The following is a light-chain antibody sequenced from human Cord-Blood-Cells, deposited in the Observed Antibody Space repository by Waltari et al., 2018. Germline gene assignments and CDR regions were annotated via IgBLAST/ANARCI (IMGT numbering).Light chain of an antibody. CDR1: RMDVGSYNL. V-gene: IGLV2-23*03. CDR3: CSYAGSSTFV. CDR2: EGS. J-gene: IGLJ2*01. Sequence: QSALTQPASVSGSPGQSINIPCCGTRMDVGSYNLVSWYKQHPGNAPKLMIYEGSKRPSGVSNRFSGSESGNTASLTISGLQAEDEADYCCCSYAGSSTFVFGGGTKLTVL.